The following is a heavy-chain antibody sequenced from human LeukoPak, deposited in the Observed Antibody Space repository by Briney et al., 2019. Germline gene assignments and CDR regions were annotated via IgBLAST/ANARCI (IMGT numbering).Heavy chain of an antibody. CDR2: IYHSGST. D-gene: IGHD2-2*01. CDR1: GGSISSGGYY. Sequence: SETLSLTCTVSGGSISSGGYYWSWIRQPPGKGLEWIGNIYHSGSTNYNPSLKSRVTISVDTSKNQFSLKVSSVTAADTAIYYCARGSVPGSFLSWFDPWGQGTLVTVSS. CDR3: ARGSVPGSFLSWFDP. V-gene: IGHV4-61*08. J-gene: IGHJ5*02.